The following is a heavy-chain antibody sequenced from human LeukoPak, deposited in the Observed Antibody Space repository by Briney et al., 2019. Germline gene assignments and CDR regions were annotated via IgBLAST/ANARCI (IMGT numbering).Heavy chain of an antibody. CDR3: ARAQGEWLRSIDY. D-gene: IGHD5-12*01. CDR1: GGPFSGYY. Sequence: SETLSLTCAVYGGPFSGYYWSWIRQPPGKGLEWIGEINHSGNTNYTPSLKSRVTISVDTSKNQFSLKLSSVTAADTAVYYCARAQGEWLRSIDYWGQGTLVTVSS. J-gene: IGHJ4*02. CDR2: INHSGNT. V-gene: IGHV4-34*01.